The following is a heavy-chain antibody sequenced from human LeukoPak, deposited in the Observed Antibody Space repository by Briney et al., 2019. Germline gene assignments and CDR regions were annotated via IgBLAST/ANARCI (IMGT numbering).Heavy chain of an antibody. Sequence: GGSLRLSCTASGFTVSSNYMSWVRQAPGKGLEWVSVIYSGGSTYYADSVKGRFTISRDNSKNTLYLQMNSLRAEDTAVYYCARDGYCSSTSCYMFAFDIWGQGTMVTVSS. CDR3: ARDGYCSSTSCYMFAFDI. D-gene: IGHD2-2*03. CDR2: IYSGGST. CDR1: GFTVSSNY. V-gene: IGHV3-53*01. J-gene: IGHJ3*02.